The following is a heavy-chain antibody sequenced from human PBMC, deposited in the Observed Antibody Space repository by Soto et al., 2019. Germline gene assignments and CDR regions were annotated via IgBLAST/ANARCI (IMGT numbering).Heavy chain of an antibody. Sequence: SETLSLTCTVSGGSISSYYWSWIRQPPWKGLEWIGYIYYSGSTNYNPSLKSRVTISVDTSKNQFSLKLSSVTAADTAVYYCSGYYDSSGYSDWFDPWGQGTLVTVSS. V-gene: IGHV4-59*08. CDR3: SGYYDSSGYSDWFDP. J-gene: IGHJ5*02. CDR2: IYYSGST. CDR1: GGSISSYY. D-gene: IGHD3-22*01.